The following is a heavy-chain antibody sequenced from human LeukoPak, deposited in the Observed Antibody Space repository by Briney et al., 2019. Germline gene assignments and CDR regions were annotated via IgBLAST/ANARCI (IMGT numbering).Heavy chain of an antibody. D-gene: IGHD1-26*01. CDR2: IRYNNDSDK. Sequence: TGGSLRLSCAASGFTFSSHGMHWVRQAPGKGLEWVAFIRYNNDSDKYYAESVKGRFTISRDNSKNTLYLQMNSLRTEDTAVYYCAKEVGRLQQFRHWGQGTLVTVSS. J-gene: IGHJ1*01. V-gene: IGHV3-30*02. CDR3: AKEVGRLQQFRH. CDR1: GFTFSSHG.